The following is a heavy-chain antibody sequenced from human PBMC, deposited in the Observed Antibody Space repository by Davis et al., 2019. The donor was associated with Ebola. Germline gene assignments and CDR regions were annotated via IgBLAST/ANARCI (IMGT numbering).Heavy chain of an antibody. CDR3: ARGSQDTTIFLDFIY. CDR2: IIPIFGTA. D-gene: IGHD5-18*01. J-gene: IGHJ4*02. CDR1: GGTFSSYA. V-gene: IGHV1-69*06. Sequence: AASVKVSCKASGGTFSSYAISWVRQAPGQGLEWMGGIIPIFGTANYAQKFQGRVTITADKSTSTAYMELRSLRSEDTAVYYCARGSQDTTIFLDFIYWGQGTLVIVSS.